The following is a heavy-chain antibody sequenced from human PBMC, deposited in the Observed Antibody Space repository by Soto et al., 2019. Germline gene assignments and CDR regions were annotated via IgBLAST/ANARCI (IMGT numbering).Heavy chain of an antibody. CDR1: GFTFSNYA. Sequence: PGGSLRLSCTASGFTFSNYAVSWVRQAPGKGLEWVSAISGSGGSTYYADSVKGRFTISRDNSKNTLYLQMNSLRAEDTAVYYCAKRGVYEWLRHAFDIWGQGTMVTVSS. J-gene: IGHJ3*02. CDR2: ISGSGGST. D-gene: IGHD5-12*01. CDR3: AKRGVYEWLRHAFDI. V-gene: IGHV3-23*01.